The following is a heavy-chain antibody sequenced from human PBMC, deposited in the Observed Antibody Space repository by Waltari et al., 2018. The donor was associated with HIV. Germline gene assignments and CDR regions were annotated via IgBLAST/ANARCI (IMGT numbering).Heavy chain of an antibody. CDR3: ARVLYYYGSARVHYYYGMDV. J-gene: IGHJ6*02. D-gene: IGHD3-10*01. CDR2: IYYSGST. V-gene: IGHV4-59*01. CDR1: GGSISSYY. Sequence: QVQLQESGPGLVKPSETLSLTCTVSGGSISSYYWSWIRQPPGKGLEWIGYIYYSGSTNYNPSLKSRVTISVDTSKNQFSLKLSSVTAADTAVYYCARVLYYYGSARVHYYYGMDVWGQGTTVTVSS.